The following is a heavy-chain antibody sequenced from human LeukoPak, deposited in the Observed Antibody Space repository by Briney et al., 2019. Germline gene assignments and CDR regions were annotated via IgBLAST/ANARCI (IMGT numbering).Heavy chain of an antibody. Sequence: GGSLRLSCAASGFTFSSYAMSWVRQAPGKGLEWVAVISYDGSNKYYADSVKGRFTISRDNSKNTLYLQMNSLRAEDTAVYYCARRGSLGGYSGYDYFDYWGQGTLVTVSS. CDR1: GFTFSSYA. J-gene: IGHJ4*02. CDR3: ARRGSLGGYSGYDYFDY. D-gene: IGHD5-12*01. V-gene: IGHV3-30*03. CDR2: ISYDGSNK.